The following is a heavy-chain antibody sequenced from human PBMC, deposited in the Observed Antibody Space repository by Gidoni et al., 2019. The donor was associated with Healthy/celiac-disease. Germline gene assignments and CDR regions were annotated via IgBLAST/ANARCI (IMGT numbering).Heavy chain of an antibody. V-gene: IGHV4-59*01. J-gene: IGHJ2*01. D-gene: IGHD6-19*01. Sequence: QVQLQESGTGLVKPSETLSLTCTVSGGSLSSYYWSWIRQPPGKGLKWIWYIYSSGSTNYNPSLKSRVTISVDTSKNQFSLKLSSVTAADTAVYYCARDSYSRGRFVWYFDLWGRGTLVTVSS. CDR2: IYSSGST. CDR3: ARDSYSRGRFVWYFDL. CDR1: GGSLSSYY.